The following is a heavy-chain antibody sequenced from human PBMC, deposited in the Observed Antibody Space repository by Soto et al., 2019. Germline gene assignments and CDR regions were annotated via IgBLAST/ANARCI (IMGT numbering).Heavy chain of an antibody. D-gene: IGHD6-13*01. Sequence: SSETLSLTCAVSGGSISSGGYSWSWIWQPPGKGLEWIGYIYHSGSTYYNPSLKSRVTISVDRSKNQFSLKLSSVTAADTAVYYCARAAAAPKVYYFDYWGQGTLVTVSS. CDR2: IYHSGST. J-gene: IGHJ4*02. CDR3: ARAAAAPKVYYFDY. V-gene: IGHV4-30-2*01. CDR1: GGSISSGGYS.